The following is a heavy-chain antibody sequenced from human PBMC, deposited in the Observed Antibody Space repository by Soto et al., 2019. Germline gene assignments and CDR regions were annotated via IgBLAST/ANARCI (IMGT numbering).Heavy chain of an antibody. CDR3: ALNGTYSSSLSQYSGMDV. Sequence: QVQLVQSGAEVKEPGSSVRVSCKASGGTFDNFIMNWVRQTPGQGLEWMGGIVPMLGTPTYAEKFKGRVTISAHGSTRTMYLGVTRLSSEDTAIYYCALNGTYSSSLSQYSGMDVWGQGMTVTVSS. D-gene: IGHD1-26*01. CDR1: GGTFDNFI. CDR2: IVPMLGTP. J-gene: IGHJ6*02. V-gene: IGHV1-69*01.